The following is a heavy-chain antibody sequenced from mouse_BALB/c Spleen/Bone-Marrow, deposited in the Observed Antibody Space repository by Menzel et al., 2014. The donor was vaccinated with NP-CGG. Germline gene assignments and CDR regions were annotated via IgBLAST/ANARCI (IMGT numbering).Heavy chain of an antibody. CDR1: GYTFXDYT. Sequence: VKLVESGAELVRPGVSVKISCKGSGYTFXDYTMHWVKQSHAKSLEWIGVISTYYGDASYNQKFKGKATMTVDKSSSTAYMELARLTSEDSAIYYCARVITTGYYGMDYWGQGTSVTVSS. CDR3: ARVITTGYYGMDY. V-gene: IGHV1S137*01. D-gene: IGHD2-4*01. J-gene: IGHJ4*01. CDR2: ISTYYGDA.